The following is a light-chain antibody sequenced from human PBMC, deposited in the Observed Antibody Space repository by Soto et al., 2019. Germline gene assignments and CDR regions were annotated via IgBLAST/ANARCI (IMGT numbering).Light chain of an antibody. V-gene: IGKV3-20*01. Sequence: EIVLTQSPGTLSLSPWERATLSRRASQSVSSSYLAWYQQKPGQAPRLLIYGASSRATGIPDRFSGSGSGTDFTLTISRLEPEDFAVYYCQQYGSSPRTFGQGTKVEIK. CDR2: GAS. CDR1: QSVSSSY. J-gene: IGKJ1*01. CDR3: QQYGSSPRT.